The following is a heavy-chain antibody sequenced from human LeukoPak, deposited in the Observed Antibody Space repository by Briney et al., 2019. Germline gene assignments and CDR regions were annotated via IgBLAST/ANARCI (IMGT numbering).Heavy chain of an antibody. CDR3: ARRSRYSGGQEY. CDR1: GYTFSDYW. J-gene: IGHJ4*02. V-gene: IGHV5-51*01. CDR2: VYPGDSDT. Sequence: GESLKISCKASGYTFSDYWIGWVRQMPGQGLEWMGIVYPGDSDTRYSPSFQGHVTISADKSINTAYLQWSSLKASDTAMYYCARRSRYSGGQEYWGQGTLVTVSS. D-gene: IGHD2-15*01.